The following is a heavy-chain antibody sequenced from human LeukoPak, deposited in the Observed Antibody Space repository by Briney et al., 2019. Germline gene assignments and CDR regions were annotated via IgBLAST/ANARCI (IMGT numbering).Heavy chain of an antibody. CDR3: ARHFGVAGRFRYYYYGMDV. J-gene: IGHJ6*02. V-gene: IGHV5-51*01. CDR2: IYPGDSDT. D-gene: IGHD6-19*01. CDR1: GYSFTSYW. Sequence: GESLKISCKGSGYSFTSYWIGWVRQMPGKGLEWMGIIYPGDSDTRYSPSFQGQVTISADKSISTAYLQWSSLKASDTAMYYCARHFGVAGRFRYYYYGMDVWGQGTTVTVSS.